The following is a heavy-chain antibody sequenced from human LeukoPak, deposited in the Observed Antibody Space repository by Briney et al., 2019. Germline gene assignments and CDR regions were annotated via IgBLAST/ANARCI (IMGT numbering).Heavy chain of an antibody. CDR3: ARDGDYGDYGDY. J-gene: IGHJ4*02. D-gene: IGHD4-17*01. CDR1: GFTFSSYA. CDR2: ISSNGGST. Sequence: GGSLRLSCAASGFTFSSYAMHRVRQAPGKGLEYVSAISSNGGSTYYANSVKGRFTISRDNSKNTLYLQMGSLRAEDMAVYYCARDGDYGDYGDYWGQGTLVTVSS. V-gene: IGHV3-64*01.